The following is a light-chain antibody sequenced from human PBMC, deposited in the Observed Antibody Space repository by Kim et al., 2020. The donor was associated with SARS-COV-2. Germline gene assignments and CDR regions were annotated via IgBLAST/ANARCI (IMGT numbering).Light chain of an antibody. J-gene: IGLJ3*02. CDR2: ENN. Sequence: NFMLTQPHSVSESPGKTVTISCTRSSGSIASNYVQWYQQRPGSSPTTVIYENNQRPSGVPDRFSGSIDSSSNSASLTISGLKTEDEADYYCQYYDGSKWVFGGGTKLTVL. V-gene: IGLV6-57*01. CDR1: SGSIASNY. CDR3: QYYDGSKWV.